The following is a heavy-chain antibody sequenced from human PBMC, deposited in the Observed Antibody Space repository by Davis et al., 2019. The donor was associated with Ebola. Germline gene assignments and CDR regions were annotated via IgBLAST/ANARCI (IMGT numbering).Heavy chain of an antibody. CDR1: GFTFSSYA. CDR2: ISGSGGST. CDR3: AKERGPVVPAATLDY. D-gene: IGHD2-2*01. J-gene: IGHJ4*02. Sequence: GESLTISCAASGFTFSSYAMSWVRQAPGKGLEWVSAISGSGGSTYYADSVKGRFTISRDNSKNTLYLQMNSLRAEDTAVYYCAKERGPVVPAATLDYWGQGTLVTVSS. V-gene: IGHV3-23*01.